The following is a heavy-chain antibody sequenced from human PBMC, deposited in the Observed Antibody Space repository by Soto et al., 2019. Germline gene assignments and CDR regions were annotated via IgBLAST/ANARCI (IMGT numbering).Heavy chain of an antibody. CDR2: ISAYDDNT. CDR3: ARGGYYDSSGSRNYHYYGMNV. CDR1: GDRFTSYG. Sequence: ASVKVSCKASGDRFTSYGISWVRQAPGQGLEWLGWISAYDDNTKYAQTLQGRVSMSTDTSTNTAYMELRSLRSDDTAMYYCARGGYYDSSGSRNYHYYGMNVWGQGTTVTVSS. V-gene: IGHV1-18*01. J-gene: IGHJ6*02. D-gene: IGHD3-22*01.